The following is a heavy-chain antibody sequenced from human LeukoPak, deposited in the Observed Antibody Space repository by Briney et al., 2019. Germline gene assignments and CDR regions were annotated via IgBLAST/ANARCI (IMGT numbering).Heavy chain of an antibody. CDR2: ISSSSSTI. D-gene: IGHD6-13*01. CDR3: ARAAAGRGAPNYYYYYYMDV. CDR1: GFTFSSYS. V-gene: IGHV3-48*04. J-gene: IGHJ6*03. Sequence: GGSLRLSCAASGFTFSSYSMNWVRQAPGKGLEWVSYISSSSSTIYYADSVKGRFTISRDNAKNSLYLQMNSLRAEDTAVYYCARAAAGRGAPNYYYYYYMDVWGKGTTVTVSS.